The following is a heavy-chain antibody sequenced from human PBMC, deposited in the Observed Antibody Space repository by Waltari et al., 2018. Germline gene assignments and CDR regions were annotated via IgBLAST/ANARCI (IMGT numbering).Heavy chain of an antibody. CDR1: GGSISSHY. V-gene: IGHV4-59*11. CDR3: ARAAGSSWYRNWFDP. D-gene: IGHD6-13*01. Sequence: QVQLQESGPGLVKPSETLSLTCTVSGGSISSHYWSWIRQPPGKGLEWIGYIYYSGSTNYNPSRKSRVTISVDTSKNQFSLKLSSVTAADTAVYYCARAAGSSWYRNWFDPWGQGTLVTVSS. CDR2: IYYSGST. J-gene: IGHJ5*02.